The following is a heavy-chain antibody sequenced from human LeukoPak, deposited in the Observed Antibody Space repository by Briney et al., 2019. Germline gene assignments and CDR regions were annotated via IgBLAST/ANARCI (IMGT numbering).Heavy chain of an antibody. CDR1: GGTFSSYA. CDR2: IIPILGIA. D-gene: IGHD3-3*01. J-gene: IGHJ5*02. V-gene: IGHV1-69*04. Sequence: SVKVSCKASGGTFSSYAISWVRQAPGQGLEWMGRIIPILGIANYAQKFQGRVTITADKSTSTAYMELSSLRSEDTAVYYCARAPASWRFLEPFDPWGQGTLVTVSS. CDR3: ARAPASWRFLEPFDP.